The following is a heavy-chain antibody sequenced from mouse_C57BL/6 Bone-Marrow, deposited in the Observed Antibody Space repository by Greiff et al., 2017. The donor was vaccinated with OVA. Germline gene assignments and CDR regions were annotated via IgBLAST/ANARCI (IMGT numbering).Heavy chain of an antibody. CDR3: ARGEFITTVVATGYWYFDV. CDR1: GYAFTNYL. Sequence: QVQLKQSGAELVRPGTSVKVSCKASGYAFTNYLIEWVKQRPGQGLEWIGVINPGSGGTNYNEKFKGKATLTADKSSSTAYMQLSSLTSEDSAVYFCARGEFITTVVATGYWYFDVWGTGTTVTVSS. CDR2: INPGSGGT. J-gene: IGHJ1*03. V-gene: IGHV1-54*01. D-gene: IGHD1-1*01.